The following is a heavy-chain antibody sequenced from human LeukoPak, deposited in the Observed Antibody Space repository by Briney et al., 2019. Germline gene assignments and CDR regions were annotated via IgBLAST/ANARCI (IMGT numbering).Heavy chain of an antibody. V-gene: IGHV1-69*06. J-gene: IGHJ4*02. D-gene: IGHD5-18*01. Sequence: ASVKVSCKASGGTFSSYAISWVRQAPGQGLEWMGGIIPTFGTANYAQKFQGRVTITADKSTSTAYMELSSLRSEDTAVYYCARVGDTAMGYPPYFDYWGQGTLVTVSS. CDR1: GGTFSSYA. CDR3: ARVGDTAMGYPPYFDY. CDR2: IIPTFGTA.